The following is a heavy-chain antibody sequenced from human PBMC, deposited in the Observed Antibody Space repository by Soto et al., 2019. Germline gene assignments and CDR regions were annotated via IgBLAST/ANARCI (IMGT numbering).Heavy chain of an antibody. CDR2: ISGYNGNT. CDR1: GYTFSSYG. D-gene: IGHD2-2*01. V-gene: IGHV1-18*01. J-gene: IGHJ3*02. Sequence: QVQLMQSGAEVKKPGASVRLSCKASGYTFSSYGISWVRQAPGQGLEWMGWISGYNGNTNYAKKFQGRVTMTTDTSTSTAYMDLRSLRSVDTAVYYCARDSVPGKLPVIDAFDIWGQGTMVTVSS. CDR3: ARDSVPGKLPVIDAFDI.